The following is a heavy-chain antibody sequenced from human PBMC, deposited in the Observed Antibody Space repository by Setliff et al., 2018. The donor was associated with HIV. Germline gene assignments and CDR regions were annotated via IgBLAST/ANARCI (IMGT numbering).Heavy chain of an antibody. J-gene: IGHJ4*02. CDR3: ARIGPSSRGEGDYFDY. Sequence: SETLSLTCTVSGPSINIHYWSWIRQSPGKGFEWIGYIYSTGSTNYNPSLQSRVTISKDTSKNQVVLTMTNMDPVDTATYYCARIGPSSRGEGDYFDYWGQGTLVTVSS. V-gene: IGHV4-59*11. D-gene: IGHD6-13*01. CDR1: GPSINIHY. CDR2: IYSTGST.